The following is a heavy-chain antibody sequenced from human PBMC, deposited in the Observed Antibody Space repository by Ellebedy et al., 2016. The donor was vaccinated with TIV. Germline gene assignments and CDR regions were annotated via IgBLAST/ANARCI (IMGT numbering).Heavy chain of an antibody. CDR3: AVVDFC. CDR2: IFTSDIT. J-gene: IGHJ4*02. D-gene: IGHD2-15*01. V-gene: IGHV3-53*01. Sequence: PGGSLRLSCAASGFAVNSYYITWARQAPGKGLEWVSVIFTSDITSYADSVRCRVTISSDTYKNTVSLQMNSLRVEDKANYYCAVVDFCWGQGTLVTVSS. CDR1: GFAVNSYY.